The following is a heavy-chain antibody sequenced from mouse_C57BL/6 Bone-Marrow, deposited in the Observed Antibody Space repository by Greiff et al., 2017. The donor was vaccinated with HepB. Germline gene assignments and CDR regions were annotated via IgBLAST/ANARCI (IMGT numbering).Heavy chain of an antibody. Sequence: EVKLMESGGGLVKPGGSLKLSCAASGFTFSDYGMHWVRQAPEKGLEWVAYISSGSSTIYYADTVKGRFTISRDNAKNTLFLQMTSLRSEDTAMYYCARGYGNAMDYWGQGTSVTVSS. J-gene: IGHJ4*01. CDR1: GFTFSDYG. D-gene: IGHD1-1*01. CDR3: ARGYGNAMDY. CDR2: ISSGSSTI. V-gene: IGHV5-17*01.